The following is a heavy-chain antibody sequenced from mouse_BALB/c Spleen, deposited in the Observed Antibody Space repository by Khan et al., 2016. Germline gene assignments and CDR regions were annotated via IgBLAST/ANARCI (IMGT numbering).Heavy chain of an antibody. D-gene: IGHD2-4*01. J-gene: IGHJ3*01. CDR3: ARSYYDSWFVY. CDR2: IDPANDNT. Sequence: VQLQQPGAELVKPGASVKLSCTASGFNIKDTYMHWMIQRPEPGLAWIGRIDPANDNTKYDPKFQGKATLPAHTSPIPADLQLSSLTSEDTAVYYCARSYYDSWFVYWGQGTLVTVSA. V-gene: IGHV14-3*02. CDR1: GFNIKDTY.